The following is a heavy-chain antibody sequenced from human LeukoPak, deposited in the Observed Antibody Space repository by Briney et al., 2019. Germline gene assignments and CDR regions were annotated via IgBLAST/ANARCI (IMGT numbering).Heavy chain of an antibody. CDR1: GASVATGDYY. CDR2: IYSSGYT. D-gene: IGHD5-18*01. Sequence: SETLSLTCTVSGASVATGDYYWTWIRQPAGKTLEWIGRIYSSGYTVYSPSLKSRVTISLDTSKNQFSLTLNSVTAADTAVYYCAREADTAMVFDYWGQGTLVTVSS. J-gene: IGHJ4*02. V-gene: IGHV4-61*10. CDR3: AREADTAMVFDY.